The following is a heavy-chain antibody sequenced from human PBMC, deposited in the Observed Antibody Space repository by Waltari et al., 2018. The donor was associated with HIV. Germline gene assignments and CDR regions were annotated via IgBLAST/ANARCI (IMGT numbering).Heavy chain of an antibody. V-gene: IGHV1-69*04. Sequence: QVQLVPSGVEVKKPGSPVTVSCEASGGSFSTFSISWVRQAPGQGLEWVGRINPMLGRPSYARKFQDGVRITADKSTNTAYLHLNSLRSEDTAIYYCARGLRDDDTSGSFDYWGQGVLVIVSS. D-gene: IGHD5-12*01. CDR2: INPMLGRP. CDR3: ARGLRDDDTSGSFDY. J-gene: IGHJ4*02. CDR1: GGSFSTFS.